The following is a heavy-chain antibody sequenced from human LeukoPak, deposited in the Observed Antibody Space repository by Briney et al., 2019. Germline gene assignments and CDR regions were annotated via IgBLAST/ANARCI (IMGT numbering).Heavy chain of an antibody. Sequence: NPSETLSLTCVVSGGSITSYYWSWIRQSPGKGLEWIGKIYNSGSTNYNPSLKSRVTISVDTSKNQFSLKLSSVTAADTAVYYCARGGVFMAAGTFDYWGQGTLVTVSS. V-gene: IGHV4-59*12. CDR2: IYNSGST. J-gene: IGHJ4*02. CDR3: ARGGVFMAAGTFDY. D-gene: IGHD6-13*01. CDR1: GGSITSYY.